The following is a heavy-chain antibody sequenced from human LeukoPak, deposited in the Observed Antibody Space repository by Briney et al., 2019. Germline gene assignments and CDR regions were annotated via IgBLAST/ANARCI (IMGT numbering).Heavy chain of an antibody. CDR3: ARERGSSSWPVDY. D-gene: IGHD6-13*01. V-gene: IGHV3-9*01. Sequence: GGSLRLSCAASGFTFDDYAMHWVRQAPGKGLEWVSGISWNSGSIGYADSVKGRFTISRDNAKNSLYLQMNSLRAEDTAVYYCARERGSSSWPVDYWGQGTLVTVSS. CDR2: ISWNSGSI. CDR1: GFTFDDYA. J-gene: IGHJ4*02.